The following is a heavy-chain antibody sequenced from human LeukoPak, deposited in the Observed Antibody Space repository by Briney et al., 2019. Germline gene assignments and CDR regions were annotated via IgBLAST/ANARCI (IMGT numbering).Heavy chain of an antibody. CDR1: GGSFTSSSFY. J-gene: IGHJ3*02. CDR2: MYSSGST. CDR3: ARTKPLAAAGGAFDI. V-gene: IGHV4-31*03. Sequence: SETLSLTCSVSGGSFTSSSFYWGWIRQHPGKGLEWIAYMYSSGSTYYNPSLRSRITISLDTSKTQFSLKLTSLTAADTAVYYCARTKPLAAAGGAFDIWGQGTTVSVSS. D-gene: IGHD6-13*01.